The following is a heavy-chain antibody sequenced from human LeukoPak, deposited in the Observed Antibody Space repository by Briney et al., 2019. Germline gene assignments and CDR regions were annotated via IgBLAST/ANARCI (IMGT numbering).Heavy chain of an antibody. D-gene: IGHD3-9*01. V-gene: IGHV3-74*01. Sequence: GSLRLSCAASGFTFRTYWMHWVRQAPGKGLVWISRINRDGSSTSYADSVKSRFTISRDNAKNTLYLQMNSLRAEDTAVYYCARDRETYYDILTGYYTLGDAFDIWGQGTMVTVSS. CDR1: GFTFRTYW. CDR3: ARDRETYYDILTGYYTLGDAFDI. J-gene: IGHJ3*02. CDR2: INRDGSST.